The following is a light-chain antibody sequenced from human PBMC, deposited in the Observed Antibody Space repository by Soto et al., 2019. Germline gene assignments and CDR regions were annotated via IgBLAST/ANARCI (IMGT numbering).Light chain of an antibody. J-gene: IGKJ1*01. Sequence: EIVLTQSPGTLSLSPGERATLSCRASQSVGDTYLAWYQQKPGQAPRLLMYSTSIRATGIPDRFSGSGSGTDFTLTISRLDPEDFAVYYCQQYDRAPMWTFGQGTKVEIK. CDR2: STS. CDR3: QQYDRAPMWT. V-gene: IGKV3-20*01. CDR1: QSVGDTY.